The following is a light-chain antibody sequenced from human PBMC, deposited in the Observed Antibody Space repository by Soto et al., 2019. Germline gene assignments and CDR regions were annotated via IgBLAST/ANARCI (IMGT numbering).Light chain of an antibody. J-gene: IGLJ1*01. CDR1: SSNIGADYD. CDR3: QSYDSTLSARYV. Sequence: QAVVTQLPSVSGAPGQRVTISCTGSSSNIGADYDVHWYQQRPGTAPKLLIFGNNNRPSGVPDRFSGSKSGTSASLAITGLQAEDEGDYYCQSYDSTLSARYVFGTGTKLTVL. V-gene: IGLV1-40*01. CDR2: GNN.